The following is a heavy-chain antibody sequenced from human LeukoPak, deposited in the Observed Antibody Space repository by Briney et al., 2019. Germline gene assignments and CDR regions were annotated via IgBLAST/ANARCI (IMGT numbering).Heavy chain of an antibody. V-gene: IGHV4-30-4*01. CDR2: IYYSGNT. Sequence: PPETLSLTCTVSGGSISSVDYYWGWIRQPPGNGLEWLGYIYYSGNTYYNPSLKSRITISVDTSKNQFSLELRSVTAADTAVYYCARDMRPYNSFDPGGQGTPVTVSS. CDR1: GGSISSVDYY. J-gene: IGHJ5*02. CDR3: ARDMRPYNSFDP. D-gene: IGHD2-2*01.